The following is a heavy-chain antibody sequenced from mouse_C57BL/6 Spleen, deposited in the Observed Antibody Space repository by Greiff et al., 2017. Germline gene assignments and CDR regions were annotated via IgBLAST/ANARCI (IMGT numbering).Heavy chain of an antibody. V-gene: IGHV5-16*01. J-gene: IGHJ2*01. Sequence: EVKLVESEGGLVQPGSSMKLSCTASGFTFSDYYMAWVRQVPEKGLEWVANINYDGSSTYYLDSLKSRFIISRDNAKNILYLHMSSLKSEDTATYYCARDSGPYFDYWGQGTTLTVSS. CDR2: INYDGSST. CDR1: GFTFSDYY. CDR3: ARDSGPYFDY.